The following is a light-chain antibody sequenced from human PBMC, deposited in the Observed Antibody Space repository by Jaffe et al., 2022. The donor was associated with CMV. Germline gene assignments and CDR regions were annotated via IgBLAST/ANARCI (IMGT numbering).Light chain of an antibody. CDR3: AAWDHSLSAWV. J-gene: IGLJ3*02. CDR1: NSNIESNY. CDR2: KNN. V-gene: IGLV1-47*01. Sequence: QSVLTQPPSASGAPGQRVTISCSGSNSNIESNYVYWYQQFPGTAPKLLVSKNNQRPSGVPDRFSGSTSGTSASLAVTGLRSEDEADYYCAAWDHSLSAWVFGGGTKLTVL.